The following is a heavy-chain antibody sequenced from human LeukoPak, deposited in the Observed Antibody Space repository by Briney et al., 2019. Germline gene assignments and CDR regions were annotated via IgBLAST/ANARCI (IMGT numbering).Heavy chain of an antibody. Sequence: GGSLRLSCAASGFTFSSYSMNWVRQAPGKGLEWVSSISSSSSYIYYADSVKGRFTISRDNAKNSLYLQMNSLRAEDTAVYYCAREGRYCSSTSCYGLDYWGQGTLVTVSS. V-gene: IGHV3-21*01. D-gene: IGHD2-2*01. CDR2: ISSSSSYI. J-gene: IGHJ4*02. CDR1: GFTFSSYS. CDR3: AREGRYCSSTSCYGLDY.